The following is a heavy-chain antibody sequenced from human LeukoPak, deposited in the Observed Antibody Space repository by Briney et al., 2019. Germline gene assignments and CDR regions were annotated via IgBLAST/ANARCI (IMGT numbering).Heavy chain of an antibody. Sequence: GGSLSLSCAASGFTFSSYSMNWVRQAPGKGLEWISYISSSSSTIYYADSVKGRFTISRDNAKNSLYLQMNSLKTEDTALYYCTRGPTSNGVWSAYPDYWGQGTLVTVSS. CDR3: TRGPTSNGVWSAYPDY. CDR2: ISSSSSTI. V-gene: IGHV3-48*01. D-gene: IGHD3-3*01. CDR1: GFTFSSYS. J-gene: IGHJ4*02.